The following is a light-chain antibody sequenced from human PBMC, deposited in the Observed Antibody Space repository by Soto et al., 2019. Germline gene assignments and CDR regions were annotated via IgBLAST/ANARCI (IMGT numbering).Light chain of an antibody. CDR3: TSSTTSTTMI. V-gene: IGLV2-14*03. J-gene: IGLJ2*01. CDR2: DVN. CDR1: SSDIDAYNF. Sequence: QSVLTQPASVSGSPGQSITISCTGTSSDIDAYNFVSWYQQHPGKAPKLMLYDVNIRPSGVSNRFSGSKSGNTASLTISGLQDEDEADYSCTSSTTSTTMIFGGGTKLTVL.